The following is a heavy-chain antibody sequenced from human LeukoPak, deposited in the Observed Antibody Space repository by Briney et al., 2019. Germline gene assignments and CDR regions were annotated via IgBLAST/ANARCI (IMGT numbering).Heavy chain of an antibody. CDR1: GFTFSSYS. Sequence: GRSLRLSCAASGFTFSSYSMHWVRQAPGKGLEWVAVISYDGSNKYYADSVKGRFTISRDNSKNTLYLQMNSLRAEDTAVYYCAKSPSGWYWGGVDYWGQGTLVTVSS. J-gene: IGHJ4*02. V-gene: IGHV3-30*18. D-gene: IGHD6-19*01. CDR3: AKSPSGWYWGGVDY. CDR2: ISYDGSNK.